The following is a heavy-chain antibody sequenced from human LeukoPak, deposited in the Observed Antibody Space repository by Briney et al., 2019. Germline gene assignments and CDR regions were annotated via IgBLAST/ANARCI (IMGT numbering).Heavy chain of an antibody. CDR3: ARDRGYCSSTSCYRVGWYYFDY. Sequence: PSETLSLTCTVSGGSISSGGYYWSWIRQHPGKGLEWIGYIYYSGSTYYNPSLKSRVTISVDTSKNQFSLKLSSVTAADTAVYYCARDRGYCSSTSCYRVGWYYFDYWGQGTLVTVSS. J-gene: IGHJ4*02. D-gene: IGHD2-2*02. CDR2: IYYSGST. CDR1: GGSISSGGYY. V-gene: IGHV4-31*03.